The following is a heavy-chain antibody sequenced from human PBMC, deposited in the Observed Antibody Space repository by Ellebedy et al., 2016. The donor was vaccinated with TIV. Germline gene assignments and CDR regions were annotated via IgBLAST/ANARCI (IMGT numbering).Heavy chain of an antibody. CDR3: ARAGNYGALPFDY. CDR1: GGSISSSSYY. J-gene: IGHJ4*02. D-gene: IGHD1-7*01. V-gene: IGHV4-39*07. CDR2: IYYSGST. Sequence: SETLSLTCTVSGGSISSSSYYWGWIRQPPGKGLEWIGSIYYSGSTYYNPSLKSRVTMSVDTSKNQFSLKLSSVTAADTAVYYCARAGNYGALPFDYWGQGTLVTVSS.